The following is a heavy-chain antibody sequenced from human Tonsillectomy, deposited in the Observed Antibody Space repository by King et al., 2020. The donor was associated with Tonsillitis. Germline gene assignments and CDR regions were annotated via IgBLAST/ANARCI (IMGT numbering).Heavy chain of an antibody. V-gene: IGHV1-69*09. CDR3: ARSLSALWFFDY. J-gene: IGHJ4*02. CDR1: GDTLTGYT. CDR2: FIPILGIA. Sequence: QLVQSGAEMKKPGSSVRVSCEASGDTLTGYTINWVRQAPGQGLEWMGRFIPILGIADYSQNWQGRVKFTADKSTGTAYMELSSLRSDDTAVYYCARSLSALWFFDYWGQGTLVTVSS. D-gene: IGHD3-10*01.